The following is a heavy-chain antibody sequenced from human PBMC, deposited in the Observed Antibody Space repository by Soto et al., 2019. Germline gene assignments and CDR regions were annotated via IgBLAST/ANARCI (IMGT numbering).Heavy chain of an antibody. CDR2: ISSNGGST. V-gene: IGHV3-64*01. D-gene: IGHD2-15*01. J-gene: IGHJ2*01. Sequence: GKRLEYVSAISSNGGSTYYATSVKGRFTISRDNSRNTLYLPMGSLRAEDMAFFFQAEDGIRGRYQVSEYLLNRSSDL. CDR3: AEDGIRGRYQVSEYLLNRSSDL.